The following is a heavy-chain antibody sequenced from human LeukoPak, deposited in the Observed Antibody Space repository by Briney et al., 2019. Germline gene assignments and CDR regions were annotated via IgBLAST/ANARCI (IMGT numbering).Heavy chain of an antibody. CDR2: IYYSGST. CDR1: GGSISSSSYY. Sequence: SETLSLTCTVSGGSISSSSYYWGWIRQPPGKGLEWIGSIYYSGSTYYNPSLKSRVTMSVDTSKNQFSLKLSSVTAADTAVYYCARVVDYGSGSYYEYYFDYWGQGTLVTVSS. V-gene: IGHV4-39*07. J-gene: IGHJ4*02. D-gene: IGHD3-10*01. CDR3: ARVVDYGSGSYYEYYFDY.